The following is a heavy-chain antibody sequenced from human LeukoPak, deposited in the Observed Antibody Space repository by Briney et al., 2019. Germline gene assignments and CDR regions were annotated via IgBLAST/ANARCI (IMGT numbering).Heavy chain of an antibody. CDR3: VRRVRYFGQNDY. Sequence: SETLSLTCTVSGASMSDYYWGWIRQPPGKGLEWIGYIYYTGSTNYNPSLKSRVTMSVDTSKNQISLKLSSVTAADSAVYYCVRRVRYFGQNDYWGQGILVTVSS. CDR2: IYYTGST. J-gene: IGHJ4*02. D-gene: IGHD3-9*01. CDR1: GASMSDYY. V-gene: IGHV4-59*08.